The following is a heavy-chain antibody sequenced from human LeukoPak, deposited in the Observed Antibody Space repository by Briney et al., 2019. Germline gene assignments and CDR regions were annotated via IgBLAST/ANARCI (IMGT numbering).Heavy chain of an antibody. D-gene: IGHD1-26*01. V-gene: IGHV3-33*01. CDR3: AREPFRELLRPSGMDV. Sequence: PVGSLRLSCAASGFTFSSYGMRWVRQAPGKGLEWVAVIWYDGSNKYYADSVKGRFTTSRDNSKNTLYLQMNSLRAEDTAVYYCAREPFRELLRPSGMDVWGQGTTVTVSS. CDR2: IWYDGSNK. J-gene: IGHJ6*02. CDR1: GFTFSSYG.